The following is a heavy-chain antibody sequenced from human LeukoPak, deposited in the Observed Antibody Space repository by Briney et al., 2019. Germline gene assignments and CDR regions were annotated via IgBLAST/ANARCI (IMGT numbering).Heavy chain of an antibody. Sequence: PGRSLRLSCAASGFSFSTYTMNWVRQAPGKGLEWVSSVSSSGTYMYYAASVKGRFTISRDNANNSLYLQMNNLRAEDTAVYYCARRFDSWGQGTLVTVSS. V-gene: IGHV3-21*01. J-gene: IGHJ5*01. CDR2: VSSSGTYM. CDR1: GFSFSTYT. CDR3: ARRFDS.